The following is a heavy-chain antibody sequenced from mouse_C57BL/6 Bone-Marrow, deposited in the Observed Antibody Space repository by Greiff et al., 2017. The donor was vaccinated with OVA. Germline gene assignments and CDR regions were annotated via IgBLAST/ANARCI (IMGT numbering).Heavy chain of an antibody. CDR2: INPNNGGT. J-gene: IGHJ4*01. CDR3: ASDSNQFLYYAMDY. CDR1: GYTFTDYY. D-gene: IGHD2-5*01. V-gene: IGHV1-26*01. Sequence: VQLQQSGPELVKPGASVKISCKASGYTFTDYYMNWVKQSHGKSLEWIGDINPNNGGTSYNQKFKGKATLTVDKSSSTAYMELRSLTSEDSAVYYCASDSNQFLYYAMDYWGQGTSVTVSS.